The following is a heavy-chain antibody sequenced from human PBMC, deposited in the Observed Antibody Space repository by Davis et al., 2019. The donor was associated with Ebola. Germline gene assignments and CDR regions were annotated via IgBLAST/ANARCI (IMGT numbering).Heavy chain of an antibody. D-gene: IGHD4-23*01. CDR1: GFTFSSYS. CDR2: ISSSGSTI. Sequence: GESLKISCAASGFTFSSYSMNWVRQAPGKGLEWVSYISSSGSTIYYADSVKGRFTISRDNAKNSLYLQMNSLRAEDTAVYYCARGLGGNFDYWGQGTLVTVSS. V-gene: IGHV3-48*04. J-gene: IGHJ4*02. CDR3: ARGLGGNFDY.